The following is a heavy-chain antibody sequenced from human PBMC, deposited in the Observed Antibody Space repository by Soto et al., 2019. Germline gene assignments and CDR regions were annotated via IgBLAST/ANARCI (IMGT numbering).Heavy chain of an antibody. CDR3: ARGGEKQQLVLPPHY. CDR2: VIPIFGAA. CDR1: GGTFSSYA. J-gene: IGHJ4*02. D-gene: IGHD6-13*01. V-gene: IGHV1-69*06. Sequence: QVQLVQSGAEVKKPGSSVKVSCKASGGTFSSYAISWVRQAPGQGLEWMGGVIPIFGAANYAQKFQGRVTITADKSTSTAYMELSILRSEDTAVYYCARGGEKQQLVLPPHYWGQGTLVTVSS.